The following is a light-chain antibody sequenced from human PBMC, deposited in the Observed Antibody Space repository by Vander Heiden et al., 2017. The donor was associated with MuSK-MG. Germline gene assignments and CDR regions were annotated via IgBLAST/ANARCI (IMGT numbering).Light chain of an antibody. J-gene: IGKJ4*01. CDR2: GAS. V-gene: IGKV3-15*01. CDR3: QQDNNLLT. Sequence: EIVMTQSPATLSESQGERATLSCRASQSVSSNLDWYQQKPGQAPRLIIYGASTRATGIPARFSGSGSGTEFTLTSSSRQYEDFAVYYWQQDNNLLTVGGRTKVEIK. CDR1: QSVSSN.